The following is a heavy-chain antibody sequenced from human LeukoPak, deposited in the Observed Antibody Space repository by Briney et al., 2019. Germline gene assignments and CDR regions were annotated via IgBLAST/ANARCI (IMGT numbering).Heavy chain of an antibody. Sequence: GGSLRLSCAASGFTFNSYTMHWVRQAPGKGLEWVALIWYDGSNKFYADSVKGRFTISRDNSKNTLYLQMNSLRAEDTAVYYCAKGQGSEIYKYYFDYWGQGALVTVSS. V-gene: IGHV3-30*02. J-gene: IGHJ4*02. CDR3: AKGQGSEIYKYYFDY. D-gene: IGHD3-10*01. CDR1: GFTFNSYT. CDR2: IWYDGSNK.